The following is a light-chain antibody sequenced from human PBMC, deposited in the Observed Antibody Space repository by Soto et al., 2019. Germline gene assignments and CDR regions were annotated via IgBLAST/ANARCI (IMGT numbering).Light chain of an antibody. V-gene: IGLV2-8*01. Sequence: QSALTQPPSASGSPGQSVTISCTGTGSDVGDYTYVSWYQQHPGKAPKLMIYEVSKRPSGVPDRFSGSKSGDTASLTVSGLQAEDEANYYCSSYTGSSYVFGTGTKLTVL. CDR3: SSYTGSSYV. CDR2: EVS. J-gene: IGLJ1*01. CDR1: GSDVGDYTY.